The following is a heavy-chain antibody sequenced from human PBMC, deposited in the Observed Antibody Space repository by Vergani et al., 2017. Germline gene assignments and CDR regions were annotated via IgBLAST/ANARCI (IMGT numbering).Heavy chain of an antibody. Sequence: QMQLQDSGPGLVKASETLSLTCTVSGDSIISRSYYWGWIRQPPGKGLEWIGSIYNSGNGDSSSSLKSRVTISADTSKNQFSLRLTSVTAADTAVYYCASGKYYSDSTSHFRGRYFDVWVRGTLVTVPS. CDR1: GDSIISRSYY. D-gene: IGHD3-16*01. CDR2: IYNSGNG. CDR3: ASGKYYSDSTSHFRGRYFDV. J-gene: IGHJ2*01. V-gene: IGHV4-39*01.